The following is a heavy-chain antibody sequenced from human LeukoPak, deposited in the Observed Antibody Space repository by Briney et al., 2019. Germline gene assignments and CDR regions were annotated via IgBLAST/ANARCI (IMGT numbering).Heavy chain of an antibody. D-gene: IGHD3-22*01. CDR3: ARGNYDSSGYYWDY. CDR2: IYHSGST. CDR1: GYSISSGYY. V-gene: IGHV4-38-2*02. Sequence: SETLSLTCTVSGYSISSGYYWGWIRQPPGKGLEWIGSIYHSGSTYYNPSLKSRVTISVDTSKNQFSLKLSSVTAADTAVYYCARGNYDSSGYYWDYWGQGTLVTVSS. J-gene: IGHJ4*02.